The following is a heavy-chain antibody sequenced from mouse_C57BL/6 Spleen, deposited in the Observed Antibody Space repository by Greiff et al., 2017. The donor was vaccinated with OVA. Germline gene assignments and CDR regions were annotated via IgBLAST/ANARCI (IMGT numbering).Heavy chain of an antibody. CDR1: GFNIKDYY. Sequence: EVKLVESGAELVKPGASVKLSCTASGFNIKDYYMHWVKQRTEQGLEWIGRIDPEDGETKYAPKFQGKATITADTSSNTAYLQLSSLTSEDTAVYYCARGLRQGWYFDVWGTGTTVTVSS. D-gene: IGHD2-2*01. V-gene: IGHV14-2*01. CDR3: ARGLRQGWYFDV. J-gene: IGHJ1*03. CDR2: IDPEDGET.